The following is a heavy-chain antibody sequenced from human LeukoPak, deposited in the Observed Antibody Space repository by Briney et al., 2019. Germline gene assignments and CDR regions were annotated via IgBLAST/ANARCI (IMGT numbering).Heavy chain of an antibody. Sequence: PSETLSLTCAVYGGSFSGYYWSWIRQPPGKGLEWIGEINHSGSTNYSPSLKSRVTISVDTSKNQFSLKLSSVTAADTAVYYCARAWTGVVNWFDPWGQGTLVTVSS. CDR2: INHSGST. J-gene: IGHJ5*02. CDR1: GGSFSGYY. D-gene: IGHD3-3*01. CDR3: ARAWTGVVNWFDP. V-gene: IGHV4-34*01.